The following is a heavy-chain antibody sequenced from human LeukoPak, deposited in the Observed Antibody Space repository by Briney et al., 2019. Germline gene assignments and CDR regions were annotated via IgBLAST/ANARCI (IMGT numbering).Heavy chain of an antibody. Sequence: GGSLKLSCAASGFTFSGSAMHWVRQASGKGLEWVGRIRSKANSHMTAYAAPVKGRFTISRDDSKNTAYLQMNSLKTEDTAVYYCTRLSDCTNGVCAINWGQGTLVTASS. J-gene: IGHJ4*02. V-gene: IGHV3-73*01. CDR3: TRLSDCTNGVCAIN. D-gene: IGHD2-8*01. CDR2: IRSKANSHMT. CDR1: GFTFSGSA.